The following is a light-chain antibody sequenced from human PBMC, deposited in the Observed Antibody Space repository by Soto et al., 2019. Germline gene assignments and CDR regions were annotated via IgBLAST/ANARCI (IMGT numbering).Light chain of an antibody. Sequence: DIVTTQSPDSLAVSLGERATINCKSSQSVLYSSNNKNYLAWYQQRPGQPPKLLIYWASTRESGVPDRFSGSGSGTDFALTITSLQAEDVAVYYCQQYESTPPTFGQGPSWRSN. CDR1: QSVLYSSNNKNY. CDR3: QQYESTPPT. V-gene: IGKV4-1*01. CDR2: WAS. J-gene: IGKJ2*01.